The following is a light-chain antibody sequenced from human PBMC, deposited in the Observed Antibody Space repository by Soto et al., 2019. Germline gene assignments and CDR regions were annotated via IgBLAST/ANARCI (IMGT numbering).Light chain of an antibody. J-gene: IGKJ4*01. Sequence: DIQMTQSPSSLSASVGDRVTITCRASQSVARFLNWYQQKPGKAPKLLIFAASSLQSGVPSRFSGSGSGTHFTLTISCLQSEDFATYYCQQYYSYPLTFGGGTKVDIK. CDR3: QQYYSYPLT. V-gene: IGKV1-39*01. CDR2: AAS. CDR1: QSVARF.